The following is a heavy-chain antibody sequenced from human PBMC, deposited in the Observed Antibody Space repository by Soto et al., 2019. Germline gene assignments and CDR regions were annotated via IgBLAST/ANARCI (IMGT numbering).Heavy chain of an antibody. Sequence: PGGSLRLSCAASGFTVSSNYMSWVRQAPGKGLEWVSVIYSGGSTYYADSVKGRFTISRHNSKNTLYLQMNSLRAEDTAVYYCARGTAWHYYYYYYMDVWGKGTTVTVSS. CDR2: IYSGGST. CDR1: GFTVSSNY. J-gene: IGHJ6*03. D-gene: IGHD5-12*01. CDR3: ARGTAWHYYYYYYMDV. V-gene: IGHV3-53*04.